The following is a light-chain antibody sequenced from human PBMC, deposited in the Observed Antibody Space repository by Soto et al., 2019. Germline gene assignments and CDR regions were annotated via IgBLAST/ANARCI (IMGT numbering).Light chain of an antibody. CDR3: CSYAGIYV. V-gene: IGLV2-23*02. CDR2: EVT. CDR1: SMDVGRYNL. Sequence: QSALTQPASVSGSPGQSITISCTGSSMDVGRYNLVSWYQQHPGKAPKLIIDEVTKRPSGVSHRFSGSKSGTTASLTISGLQAEDEADYYCCSYAGIYVFGSGTKVTVL. J-gene: IGLJ1*01.